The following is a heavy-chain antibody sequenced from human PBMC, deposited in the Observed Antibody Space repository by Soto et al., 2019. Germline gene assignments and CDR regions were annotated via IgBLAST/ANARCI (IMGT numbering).Heavy chain of an antibody. D-gene: IGHD3-3*01. V-gene: IGHV3-43*01. Sequence: GESLKISCAASGFRFDDYNIHWVRQAPGKGLEWVSLITWNGGNTYYADSVKGRFTISRDGTTESVSLQMTSLKREDTGLYYCARETLSFGSALDVWGQGTMVTVSS. CDR1: GFRFDDYN. CDR2: ITWNGGNT. CDR3: ARETLSFGSALDV. J-gene: IGHJ6*02.